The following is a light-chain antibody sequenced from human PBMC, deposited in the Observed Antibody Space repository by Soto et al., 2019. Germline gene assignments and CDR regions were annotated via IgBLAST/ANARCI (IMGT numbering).Light chain of an antibody. Sequence: EVVMTQSPATLSVSPGERATLSCRASQSVSRNLAWYQQRPGRAPRLLIYDASTRATNIPTRFTGSGSGTEFTLTINSLQSEDFAVYYCQQYNHWPLYTFGQGTKLEIK. CDR2: DAS. V-gene: IGKV3-15*01. J-gene: IGKJ2*01. CDR1: QSVSRN. CDR3: QQYNHWPLYT.